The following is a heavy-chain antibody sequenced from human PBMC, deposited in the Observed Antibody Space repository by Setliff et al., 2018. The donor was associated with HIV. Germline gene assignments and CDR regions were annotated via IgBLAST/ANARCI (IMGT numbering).Heavy chain of an antibody. V-gene: IGHV1-2*02. J-gene: IGHJ4*02. CDR2: IDPNSGGT. CDR3: SRDVGVPGRGNALEY. CDR1: GYTLGGNY. D-gene: IGHD3-10*01. Sequence: ASVKVSCKASGYTLGGNYMHWVRQAPGQGLEWMGWIDPNSGGTNYAQEFEGRVTMTRDTTVNTVYIEVSSLRSDDTAVYYCSRDVGVPGRGNALEYWGQGIPVTVSS.